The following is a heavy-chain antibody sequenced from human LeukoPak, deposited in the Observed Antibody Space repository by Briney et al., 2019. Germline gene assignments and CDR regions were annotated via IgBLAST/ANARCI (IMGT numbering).Heavy chain of an antibody. CDR3: ARGKTMVYCGGDCYRFDN. J-gene: IGHJ4*01. V-gene: IGHV1-2*02. CDR1: GYTFSGYY. CDR2: INPNSGGT. D-gene: IGHD2-21*02. Sequence: ASVKVSCKASGYTFSGYYMHWVRQAPGQGLEWVGWINPNSGGTNYAQKFQGRVTMTRDTSISTAYMELSRLLSGDTAVYYCARGKTMVYCGGDCYRFDNWGHGTLVTVSS.